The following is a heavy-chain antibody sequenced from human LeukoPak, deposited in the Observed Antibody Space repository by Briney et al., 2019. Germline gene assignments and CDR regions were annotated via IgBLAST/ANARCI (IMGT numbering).Heavy chain of an antibody. V-gene: IGHV3-48*02. Sequence: GGSLPLTCSGPGFTFSSYKRNGVRQAPGKGVEWISFIYSSGSTIYYADSVKGGFTISRDNSKNTVHLQMNSLRDEATAVYYCASDWAGYFAYWGQVTLVTVSS. CDR1: GFTFSSYK. D-gene: IGHD3-16*01. CDR3: ASDWAGYFAY. CDR2: IYSSGSTI. J-gene: IGHJ4*02.